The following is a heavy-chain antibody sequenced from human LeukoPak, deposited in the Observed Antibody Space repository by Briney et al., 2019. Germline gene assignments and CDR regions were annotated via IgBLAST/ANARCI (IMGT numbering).Heavy chain of an antibody. J-gene: IGHJ4*02. CDR3: ARDDDPPTVTLDY. CDR2: LNNDGNST. Sequence: PGGSLRLSCAASGFTFSRYGLSWVRQAPGKGREWVSRLNNDGNSTSYADSVKGRFTSSRDNAKNTLYLQMNSLRAEDTAVYYCARDDDPPTVTLDYWGQGTLVTVSS. CDR1: GFTFSRYG. D-gene: IGHD4-17*01. V-gene: IGHV3-74*01.